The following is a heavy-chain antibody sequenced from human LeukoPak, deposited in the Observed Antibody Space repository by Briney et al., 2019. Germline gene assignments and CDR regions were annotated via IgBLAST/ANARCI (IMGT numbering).Heavy chain of an antibody. D-gene: IGHD5-12*01. CDR1: GFSFGSYG. V-gene: IGHV3-33*01. CDR2: LWYDGSNE. J-gene: IGHJ4*02. CDR3: ARHWNGYGPDY. Sequence: GGSLRLSCAASGFSFGSYGMHWVRQAPGKGLEWVADLWYDGSNENYVDSAKGRFTISRDNSKKTLYLQMNSLRVEDTAVYYCARHWNGYGPDYWGQGTLVTVSS.